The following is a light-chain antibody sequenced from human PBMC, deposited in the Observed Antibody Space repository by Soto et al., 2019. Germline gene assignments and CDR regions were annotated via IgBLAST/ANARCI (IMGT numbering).Light chain of an antibody. CDR1: QSFNNRY. V-gene: IGKV3-20*01. Sequence: EIVLTQSPGTLSLSPGQRATLSCRASQSFNNRYFACYQQKPGQAPRLLIYAASSRATGIPDRFSDSGSGTDFTLTISRLEPEDFAVYCCQQCGSSRGFTFSPGNKLDIK. J-gene: IGKJ3*01. CDR3: QQCGSSRGFT. CDR2: AAS.